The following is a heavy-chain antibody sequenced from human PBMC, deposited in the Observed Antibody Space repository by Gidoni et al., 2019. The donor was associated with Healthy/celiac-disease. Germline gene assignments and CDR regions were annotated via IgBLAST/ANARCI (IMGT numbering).Heavy chain of an antibody. CDR3: ARDRGCSSTSCPRSDAFDI. CDR2: SIPIFGTA. CDR1: GGTFSSYA. D-gene: IGHD2-2*01. J-gene: IGHJ3*02. Sequence: QVQLVQSGAEVKKPGSSVKVSCKASGGTFSSYAISWVRQAPGQGLEWMGGSIPIFGTANYAQKFQGRVKITADESTSTAYMELSSLRSEDTAVYYCARDRGCSSTSCPRSDAFDIWGQGTMVTVSS. V-gene: IGHV1-69*01.